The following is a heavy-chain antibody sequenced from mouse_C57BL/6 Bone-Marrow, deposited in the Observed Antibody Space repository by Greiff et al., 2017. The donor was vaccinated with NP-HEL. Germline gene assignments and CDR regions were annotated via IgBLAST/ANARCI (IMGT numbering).Heavy chain of an antibody. Sequence: VKLQESGPELVKPGASVKLSCKASGYAFSSSWMNWVKQRPGQGLEWIGRIYPGDGDTNYNGKFKGKATLTADKSSSTAYMQLSSLTSEDSAVCFCVGRGSSSWFACRGQGTLVTVYA. CDR2: IYPGDGDT. J-gene: IGHJ3*01. V-gene: IGHV1-82*01. D-gene: IGHD1-1*01. CDR1: GYAFSSSW. CDR3: VGRGSSSWFAC.